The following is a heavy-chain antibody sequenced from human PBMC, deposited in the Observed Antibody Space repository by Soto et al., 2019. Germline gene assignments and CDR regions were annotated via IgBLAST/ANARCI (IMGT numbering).Heavy chain of an antibody. Sequence: PGGSLRLSCAASGFSFNDHYMDWVRQAPGKGLEWVSAISGSGGSTYYADSVKGRFTISRDNSKNTLYLQMNSLRAEDTAVYYCAKGYDNYYDSSGYYSYWGQGTLVTVSS. V-gene: IGHV3-23*01. CDR2: ISGSGGST. CDR1: GFSFNDHY. CDR3: AKGYDNYYDSSGYYSY. J-gene: IGHJ4*02. D-gene: IGHD3-22*01.